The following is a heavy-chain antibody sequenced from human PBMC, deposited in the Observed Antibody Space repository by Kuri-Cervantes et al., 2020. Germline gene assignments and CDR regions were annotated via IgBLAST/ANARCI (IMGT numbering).Heavy chain of an antibody. Sequence: GGSLRLSCAASGFTCDDYAIHWVLQAPGKGLEWDSGISWNSGSIGYADSVKGRFTISRYNAKNSLYLQMNSLRAGDTAVYYCARGLKYNSSWFESVAGGGWGTYYYYGMDVWGQGTTVTVSS. CDR1: GFTCDDYA. J-gene: IGHJ6*02. V-gene: IGHV3-9*01. D-gene: IGHD6-13*01. CDR3: ARGLKYNSSWFESVAGGGWGTYYYYGMDV. CDR2: ISWNSGSI.